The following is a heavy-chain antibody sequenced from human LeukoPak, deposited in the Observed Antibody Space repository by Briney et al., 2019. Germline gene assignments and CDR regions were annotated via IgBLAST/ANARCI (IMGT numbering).Heavy chain of an antibody. Sequence: WASVKVSCKASGYTFTGYYMHWARQAPGQGLEWMGWINPNSGGTNYAQKFQGRVTMTRDTSISTAYMELSRLRSDDTAVYYCARDVGEYCSSVSCYASDYWGQGTLVTVSS. D-gene: IGHD2-2*01. CDR3: ARDVGEYCSSVSCYASDY. J-gene: IGHJ4*02. V-gene: IGHV1-2*02. CDR1: GYTFTGYY. CDR2: INPNSGGT.